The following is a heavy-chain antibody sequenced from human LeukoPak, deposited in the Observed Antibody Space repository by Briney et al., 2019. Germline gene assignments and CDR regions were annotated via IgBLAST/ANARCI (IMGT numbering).Heavy chain of an antibody. D-gene: IGHD3-22*01. J-gene: IGHJ6*03. V-gene: IGHV3-48*01. CDR2: ISSNSRTI. CDR1: GVSFSGYS. Sequence: GGCLRLSCAASGVSFSGYSMNRGCEGPGEGLEGGSYISSNSRTIYYADSVKGRFTISRDKAKNSLYLHMYSRRAEDTAVYYCARAYPSSMGMIVVVSPMDVWGKGTTVTVSS. CDR3: ARAYPSSMGMIVVVSPMDV.